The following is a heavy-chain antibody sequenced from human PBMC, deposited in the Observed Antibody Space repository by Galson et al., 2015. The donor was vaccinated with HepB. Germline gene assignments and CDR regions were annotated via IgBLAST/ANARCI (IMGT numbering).Heavy chain of an antibody. CDR3: ARDLAFDI. Sequence: SLRLSCAASGFTFSTYTMNWVRQAPGKGLEWVSYITSSGGTIYYADSVWGRFTISRDSAKNSLYLQMNSLRAEDTAVYYCARDLAFDIWGQGTMVTVSS. CDR1: GFTFSTYT. CDR2: ITSSGGTI. V-gene: IGHV3-48*01. J-gene: IGHJ3*02.